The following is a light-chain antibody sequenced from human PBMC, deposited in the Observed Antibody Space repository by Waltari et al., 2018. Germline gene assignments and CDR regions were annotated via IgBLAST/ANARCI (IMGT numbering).Light chain of an antibody. V-gene: IGLV2-14*01. CDR3: SSYTSSSTLV. J-gene: IGLJ2*01. CDR2: EVS. Sequence: QSALPQPASVSGSPGQSITISCTGTSSDGGGDHYVSWYQQHPGKAPKLMIYEVSNRPSGVSNRFSGSKSGNTASLTISGLQAEDEADYYCSSYTSSSTLVFGGGTKLTVL. CDR1: SSDGGGDHY.